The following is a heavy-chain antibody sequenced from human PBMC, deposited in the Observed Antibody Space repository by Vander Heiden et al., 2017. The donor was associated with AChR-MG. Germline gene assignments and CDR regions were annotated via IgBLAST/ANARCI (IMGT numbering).Heavy chain of an antibody. CDR2: INPNSGGT. J-gene: IGHJ4*02. Sequence: QVQLVQSGAEVKKPGASVKVSCKAPGYTFTGYYMHVVRQAPGQELEWMGRINPNSGGTNYAQKFQGRVTMTRDTSISTAYMELSRLRSDDTAVYYCARLSCSSTSCYRGEPMVPDYWGQGTLVTVSS. V-gene: IGHV1-2*06. D-gene: IGHD2-2*01. CDR3: ARLSCSSTSCYRGEPMVPDY. CDR1: GYTFTGYY.